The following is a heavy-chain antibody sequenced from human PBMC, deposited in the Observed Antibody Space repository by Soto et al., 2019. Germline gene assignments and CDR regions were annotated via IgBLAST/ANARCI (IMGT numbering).Heavy chain of an antibody. Sequence: EVQLVEAGGGLIQPGGSLRLSCVASGFNVSTTYMNWVRQASGKGLDWVSVIYSGGSTKFADSVKGRFTISRDNSKNTLYLHMNRLRAEDTAVYYCARGGDFGGSDYWGQGTLVTVSS. CDR2: IYSGGST. J-gene: IGHJ4*02. CDR3: ARGGDFGGSDY. D-gene: IGHD3-16*01. CDR1: GFNVSTTY. V-gene: IGHV3-53*01.